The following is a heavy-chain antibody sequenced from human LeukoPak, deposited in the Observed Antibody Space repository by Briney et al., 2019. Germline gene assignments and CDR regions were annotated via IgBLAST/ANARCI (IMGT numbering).Heavy chain of an antibody. CDR1: GGSISSYY. V-gene: IGHV4-59*08. J-gene: IGHJ3*02. D-gene: IGHD6-19*01. CDR2: IYYSGST. CDR3: ARTNGYSSGWYVGVNAFDI. Sequence: SETLSLTCTVSGGSISSYYWSWIRQPPGKGLEWIGYIYYSGSTNYNPSLKSRVTISVDTSKNQFSLKLSSVTAADTAVYYCARTNGYSSGWYVGVNAFDIWGQGTMVTVSS.